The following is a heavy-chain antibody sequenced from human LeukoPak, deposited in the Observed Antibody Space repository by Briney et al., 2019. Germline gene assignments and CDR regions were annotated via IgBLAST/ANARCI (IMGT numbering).Heavy chain of an antibody. CDR3: ARELFLEWLSCNWFDP. V-gene: IGHV1-69*04. Sequence: SVKVSCKASGGTFSSYAISWVRQAPGQGLEWMGRIIPILGIANYAQKFQGRVTITADESTSTAYMELSSLRSEDTAVYYCARELFLEWLSCNWFDPWGQGTLVTVSS. CDR1: GGTFSSYA. J-gene: IGHJ5*02. CDR2: IIPILGIA. D-gene: IGHD3-3*01.